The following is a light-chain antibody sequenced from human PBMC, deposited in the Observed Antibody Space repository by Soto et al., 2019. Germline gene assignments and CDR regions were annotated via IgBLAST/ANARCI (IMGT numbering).Light chain of an antibody. CDR1: KTIRSNY. V-gene: IGKV3-20*01. CDR2: GAS. Sequence: ETVLTQSPGTLSLSPGERATLSCRASKTIRSNYLAWYRQTPGQAPRLLIFGASNRATGIAERFSGSGSGTDFTLIISRLEPEDFALYYCQQYGSSPWTFGQGTKVEIK. CDR3: QQYGSSPWT. J-gene: IGKJ1*01.